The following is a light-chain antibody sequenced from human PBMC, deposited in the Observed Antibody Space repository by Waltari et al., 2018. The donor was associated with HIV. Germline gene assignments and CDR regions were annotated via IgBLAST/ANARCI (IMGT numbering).Light chain of an antibody. CDR1: QLGDTY. J-gene: IGLJ1*01. CDR3: QAWDNNTYV. V-gene: IGLV3-1*01. Sequence: SYELTQPPSVSVSPGQTVGITCSGDQLGDTYACWYQQKPGQSPVVVIYQDNKRPSGIPERFSGSNSGNTATLIISETQSMDEADYYCQAWDNNTYVFGAGTKVTVL. CDR2: QDN.